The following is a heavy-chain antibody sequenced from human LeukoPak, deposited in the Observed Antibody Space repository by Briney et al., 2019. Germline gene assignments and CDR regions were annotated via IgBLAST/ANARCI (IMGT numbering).Heavy chain of an antibody. CDR1: GFTFSGSV. V-gene: IGHV3-73*01. J-gene: IGHJ4*02. D-gene: IGHD3-10*01. CDR2: ISSKANSYAT. Sequence: GGSLRLSCAASGFTFSGSVMHWVRQASGKGLEWVGRISSKANSYATAYAASVKGRFTISRDDSKNTTYLQMNSLKTEDTAVYYCTSRPLLSYYGSGRTRSDYWGQGTLVTVSS. CDR3: TSRPLLSYYGSGRTRSDY.